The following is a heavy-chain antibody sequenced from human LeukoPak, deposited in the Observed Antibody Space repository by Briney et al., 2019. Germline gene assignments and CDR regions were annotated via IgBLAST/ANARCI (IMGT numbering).Heavy chain of an antibody. D-gene: IGHD3-16*02. V-gene: IGHV1-2*06. CDR1: GYTFTGYY. J-gene: IGHJ4*02. Sequence: ASVKVSCKASGYTFTGYYMHWVRQAPGQGLEWMGRINPNSGGTNYAQKFQGRVTVTRDTSISTAYMELSRLRSDDTAVYYCARDFVYDYVWGSYRYNYFDYWGQGTLVTVSS. CDR3: ARDFVYDYVWGSYRYNYFDY. CDR2: INPNSGGT.